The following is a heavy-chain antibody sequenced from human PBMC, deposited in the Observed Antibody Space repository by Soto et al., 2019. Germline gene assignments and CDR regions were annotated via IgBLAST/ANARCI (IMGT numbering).Heavy chain of an antibody. V-gene: IGHV4-31*03. Sequence: SETLSLTCTVSGDSISGRASFWSWIRQPPGKGLEWIANVYYSGSSYYNPSLKSRLTISVDTTKNQFSLQLKSMTAADTAVYYCAKLSCTSSTCYFPGWFDPWGQGTLVTVSS. J-gene: IGHJ5*02. D-gene: IGHD2-2*01. CDR2: VYYSGSS. CDR1: GDSISGRASF. CDR3: AKLSCTSSTCYFPGWFDP.